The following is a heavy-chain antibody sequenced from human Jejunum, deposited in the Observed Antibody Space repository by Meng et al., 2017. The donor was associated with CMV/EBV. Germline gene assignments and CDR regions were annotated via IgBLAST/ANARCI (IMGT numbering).Heavy chain of an antibody. V-gene: IGHV4-30-4*01. CDR3: ARGQRSYSGSYPEWFDP. Sequence: LGGPVPGFGYLSQTLSLPLYVSCVSISSVDYYWRWSRQPPGKGLELIGCIYYSGSTYYNPSLKGRVTISVDTSKNQFSLNLSSVTAADTAVYYCARGQRSYSGSYPEWFDPWGQGTLVTVSS. J-gene: IGHJ5*02. CDR2: IYYSGST. D-gene: IGHD1-26*01. CDR1: CVSISSVDYY.